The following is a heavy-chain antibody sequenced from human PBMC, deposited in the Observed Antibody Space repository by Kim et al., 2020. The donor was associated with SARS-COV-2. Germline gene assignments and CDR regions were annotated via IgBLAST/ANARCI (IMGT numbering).Heavy chain of an antibody. V-gene: IGHV3-23*01. CDR3: AKMGSGSYLKWFDS. D-gene: IGHD3-10*01. J-gene: IGHJ5*01. Sequence: AESVRGPFPIPRDKPKNMVYLQMKSLRTEDTAVYYCAKMGSGSYLKWFDSWGQGTLVTVSS.